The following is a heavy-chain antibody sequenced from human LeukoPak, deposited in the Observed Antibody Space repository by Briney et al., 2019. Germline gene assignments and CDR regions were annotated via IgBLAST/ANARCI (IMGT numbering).Heavy chain of an antibody. CDR1: GFTFSTYA. J-gene: IGHJ4*02. V-gene: IGHV3-23*01. CDR3: AKVIDCSGANCYYYFDY. Sequence: GGSLRLSCAASGFTFSTYAMSWVRRAPGKGLEWVSTISGSGDSTYYADSEKGRFTISRDNSKNTLYLQMNSLRAEDTALYYCAKVIDCSGANCYYYFDYWGQGTLVTVSS. D-gene: IGHD2-15*01. CDR2: ISGSGDST.